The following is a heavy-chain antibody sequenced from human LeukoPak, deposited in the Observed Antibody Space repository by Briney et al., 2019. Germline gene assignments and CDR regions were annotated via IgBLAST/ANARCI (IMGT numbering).Heavy chain of an antibody. CDR2: IYSGGST. Sequence: GGSLRLSCAASGFTVSSNYMSWVRQAPGKGLEWVSVIYSGGSTYYADSVKGRFTISRDNSKNTLYLQMNSLRAEDTAVYYCAREVRCSSTSCSPADYLDYWGQGTLVTVSS. J-gene: IGHJ4*02. V-gene: IGHV3-53*01. CDR1: GFTVSSNY. D-gene: IGHD2-2*01. CDR3: AREVRCSSTSCSPADYLDY.